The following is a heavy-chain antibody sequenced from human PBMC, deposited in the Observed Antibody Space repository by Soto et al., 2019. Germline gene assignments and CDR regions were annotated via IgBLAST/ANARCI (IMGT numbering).Heavy chain of an antibody. V-gene: IGHV4-34*01. D-gene: IGHD1-1*01. CDR3: AREGKRGTTGTTDYYYMDV. CDR1: GGSFSGYY. CDR2: INHSGST. Sequence: SETLSLTCAVYGGSFSGYYWSWIRQPPGKGLEWIGEINHSGSTNYNPSLKSRVTISVDTSKNQFSLKLSSVTAADTAVYYCAREGKRGTTGTTDYYYMDVWGKGTTVTVSS. J-gene: IGHJ6*03.